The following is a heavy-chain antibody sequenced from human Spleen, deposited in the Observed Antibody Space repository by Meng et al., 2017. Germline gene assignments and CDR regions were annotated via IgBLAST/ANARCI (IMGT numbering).Heavy chain of an antibody. J-gene: IGHJ6*02. Sequence: GGSLRLSCVASGGTFRNFWMTWVRQAPGKGLEWVGRIKSKVDGGTTDFAAPVKGRFTISRDDSKSIAYLQMNSLKTEDTAVYYCTRDRCSGGSCYYYYYGMDVWGQGTTVTVSS. CDR3: TRDRCSGGSCYYYYYGMDV. CDR1: GGTFRNFW. CDR2: IKSKVDGGTT. D-gene: IGHD2-15*01. V-gene: IGHV3-15*01.